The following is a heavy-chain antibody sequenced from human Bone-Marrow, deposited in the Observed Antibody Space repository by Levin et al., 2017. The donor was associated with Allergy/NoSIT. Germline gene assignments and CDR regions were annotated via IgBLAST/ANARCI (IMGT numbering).Heavy chain of an antibody. Sequence: NAGGSLRLSCAASGFTFTNAWMSWVRQTPGKGLEWVGRIKSKGNGGTTDYAAPVKGRFTISRDDSKDMLYLQVSSLKTEDTALYYCTTEGYGYGYHSFDVWGPGTMVTVSS. CDR2: IKSKGNGGTT. CDR3: TTEGYGYGYHSFDV. J-gene: IGHJ3*01. CDR1: GFTFTNAW. D-gene: IGHD5-18*01. V-gene: IGHV3-15*01.